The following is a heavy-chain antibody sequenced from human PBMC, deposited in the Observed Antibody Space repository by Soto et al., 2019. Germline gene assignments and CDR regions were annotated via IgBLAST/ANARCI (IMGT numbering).Heavy chain of an antibody. Sequence: GESLKISCKGSGYSFTSYWITWVRQMPGKGLEWMGRIDPSDSYTKYSPSFQGHVTISADKSIRTAYLQWSSLKASDADMYYCAPTSGMEMGTINYYWGQGTLVTVSS. V-gene: IGHV5-10-1*01. J-gene: IGHJ4*02. D-gene: IGHD1-1*01. CDR3: APTSGMEMGTINYY. CDR1: GYSFTSYW. CDR2: IDPSDSYT.